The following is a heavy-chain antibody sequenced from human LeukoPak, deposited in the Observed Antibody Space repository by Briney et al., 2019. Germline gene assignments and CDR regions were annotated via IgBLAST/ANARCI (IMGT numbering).Heavy chain of an antibody. J-gene: IGHJ6*02. V-gene: IGHV4-30-4*01. CDR1: GGSISSGDYY. CDR2: IYYSGST. CDR3: AGGYCSGGSCAPYYYYYGMDV. D-gene: IGHD2-15*01. Sequence: SETLSLTCTVSGGSISSGDYYWSWIRQPPGKGLEWIGYIYYSGSTYYNPSLQSRVTISVDTSKNQFSLKLSSVTAADTAVYYCAGGYCSGGSCAPYYYYYGMDVWGQGTTVTVSS.